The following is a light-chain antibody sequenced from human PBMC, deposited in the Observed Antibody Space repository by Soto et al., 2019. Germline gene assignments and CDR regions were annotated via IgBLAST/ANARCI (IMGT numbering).Light chain of an antibody. CDR3: QQYNNWPPLT. J-gene: IGKJ4*01. Sequence: EIVLTQSPGTLSLSPGERATLSCRASQSVSSSYLAWYQQKPGQAPRLLIYSASTRATGIPARFSGSGSGTEFTLTISSLQSEDFAVYYCQQYNNWPPLTFGGGTKV. V-gene: IGKV3-15*01. CDR1: QSVSSSY. CDR2: SAS.